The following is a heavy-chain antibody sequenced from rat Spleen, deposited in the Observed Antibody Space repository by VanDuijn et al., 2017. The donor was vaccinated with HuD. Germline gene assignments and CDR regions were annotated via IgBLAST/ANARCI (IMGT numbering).Heavy chain of an antibody. J-gene: IGHJ4*01. CDR3: ATDYFGGYVLDA. D-gene: IGHD1-11*01. V-gene: IGHV5-29*01. CDR1: GFTFSRSA. Sequence: EVQLVESGGGLVQPGRSLKLSCAASGFTFSRSAMAWVRQAPTKGLEWVATISYDGSRTYYRDSVKGRFTISRDNAKSTLYLQMNSLRSEDTATYYCATDYFGGYVLDAWGQGTSVTVSS. CDR2: ISYDGSRT.